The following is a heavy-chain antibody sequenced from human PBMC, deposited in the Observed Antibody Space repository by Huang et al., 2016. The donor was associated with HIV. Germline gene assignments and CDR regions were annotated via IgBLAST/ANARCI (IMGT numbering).Heavy chain of an antibody. V-gene: IGHV5-51*03. Sequence: EVQLVQSGAEVKKPGESLKISCKGSGFSFTNYWIGWVRQMPGKGLEWMGIIYPGDSDTTYSPSFEGQVTISADKSINTAYLQGSSLKASDSAIYYCARPLLGYSYGYYFDQWGQGTLVTVSS. CDR1: GFSFTNYW. CDR3: ARPLLGYSYGYYFDQ. D-gene: IGHD5-18*01. J-gene: IGHJ4*02. CDR2: IYPGDSDT.